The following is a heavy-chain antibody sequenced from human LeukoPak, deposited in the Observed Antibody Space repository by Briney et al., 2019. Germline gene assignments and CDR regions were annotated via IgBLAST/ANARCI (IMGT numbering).Heavy chain of an antibody. D-gene: IGHD6-19*01. Sequence: SETLSLTCTVSGGSISSYYWSWIRQPPGKGLEWIGYIYYSGSTNYNPSPKSRVTISVDTSRNQFSLKLSSVTAADTAVYYCARERRYSSGFRAFDPWGQGTLVTVSS. J-gene: IGHJ5*02. CDR1: GGSISSYY. V-gene: IGHV4-59*08. CDR2: IYYSGST. CDR3: ARERRYSSGFRAFDP.